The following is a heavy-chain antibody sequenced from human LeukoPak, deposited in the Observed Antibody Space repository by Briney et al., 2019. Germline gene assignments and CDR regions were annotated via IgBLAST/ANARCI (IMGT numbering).Heavy chain of an antibody. Sequence: SETLFLTCTVSGGSFSSHYWSWIRQPPGKGLEWIGYISYIGSTNYNPSLKSRVTISVDTSKNQFSLKLSSVTAADTAVYYCARVMTGTTYYYYYMDVWGKGTTVTVSS. V-gene: IGHV4-59*11. CDR1: GGSFSSHY. CDR2: ISYIGST. J-gene: IGHJ6*03. D-gene: IGHD1-7*01. CDR3: ARVMTGTTYYYYYMDV.